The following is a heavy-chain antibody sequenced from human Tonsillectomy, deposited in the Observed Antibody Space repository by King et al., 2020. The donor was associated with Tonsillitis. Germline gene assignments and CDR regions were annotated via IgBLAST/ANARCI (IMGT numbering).Heavy chain of an antibody. CDR3: ARRDCSSTSCYFDY. CDR1: GYSFTSYW. CDR2: IDPSDSYT. D-gene: IGHD2-2*01. J-gene: IGHJ4*02. Sequence: QLVQSGPEVKKPGESLRISCKGSGYSFTSYWISWVHQMPGKGLEWMGRIDPSDSYTYYSPSFQGHVTISADKSISTAYLHWSSLKASDTAMYYCARRDCSSTSCYFDYWGQGTLVSVSS. V-gene: IGHV5-10-1*03.